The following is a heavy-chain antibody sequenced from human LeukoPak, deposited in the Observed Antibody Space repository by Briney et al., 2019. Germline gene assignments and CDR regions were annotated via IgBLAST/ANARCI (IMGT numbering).Heavy chain of an antibody. J-gene: IGHJ6*03. CDR2: IHHSGST. D-gene: IGHD3-10*01. V-gene: IGHV4-34*01. CDR3: ARDRITMVRGVWGDFLGWDYYYYMDV. CDR1: GGSFSGYY. Sequence: PSETLSLTCAVYGGSFSGYYWAWIRQPPGKGLEWIGEIHHSGSTNYNPSLKSRVTISVDTSKNQFSLKLSSVTAADTAVYYCARDRITMVRGVWGDFLGWDYYYYMDVWGKGTTVTVSS.